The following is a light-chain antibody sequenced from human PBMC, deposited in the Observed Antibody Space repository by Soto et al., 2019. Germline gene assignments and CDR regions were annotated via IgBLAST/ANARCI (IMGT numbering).Light chain of an antibody. V-gene: IGLV2-8*01. CDR1: SSNVGAAYY. CDR2: GDN. J-gene: IGLJ3*02. CDR3: HSYERSQSGLV. Sequence: QSALTQPPSVSGAPGQTVTISCTGTSSNVGAAYYVPWYQQHPGKAPKLLIYGDNKRPSGVPDRFSGSKSGNSASLAISGLQAEDEADYFCHSYERSQSGLVFGGGTQLTVL.